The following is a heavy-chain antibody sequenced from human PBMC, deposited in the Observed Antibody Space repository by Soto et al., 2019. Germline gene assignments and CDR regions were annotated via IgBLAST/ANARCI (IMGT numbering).Heavy chain of an antibody. CDR1: GYSYSTYW. J-gene: IGHJ4*02. V-gene: IGHV5-51*01. D-gene: IGHD6-6*01. Sequence: GESLKISCKGSGYSYSTYWIAWVRQKPGKGLEFMGIIYPGDSDTRYSPSSQGQVTISADKTITTAYLQWSSLRASDTAMYYCARPIDYASSSTGFDYWGQGTLVTVSS. CDR3: ARPIDYASSSTGFDY. CDR2: IYPGDSDT.